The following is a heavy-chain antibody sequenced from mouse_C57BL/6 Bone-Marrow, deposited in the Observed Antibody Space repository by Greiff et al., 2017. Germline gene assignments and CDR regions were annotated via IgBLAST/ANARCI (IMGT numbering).Heavy chain of an antibody. CDR3: ARHALYDYPWFAY. V-gene: IGHV5-9*01. Sequence: EVQLVESGGGLVKPGGSLKLSCAASGFTFSSYTMSWVRQTPEKRLEWVATISGGGGNTYYPDSVKGRFTISRDNAKNTRYLQMSSLRSEDTALYYCARHALYDYPWFAYWGQGTLVTVSA. J-gene: IGHJ3*01. CDR1: GFTFSSYT. CDR2: ISGGGGNT. D-gene: IGHD2-4*01.